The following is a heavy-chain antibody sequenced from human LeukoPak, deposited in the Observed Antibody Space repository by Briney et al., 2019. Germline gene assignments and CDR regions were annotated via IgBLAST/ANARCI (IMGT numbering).Heavy chain of an antibody. V-gene: IGHV4-31*03. CDR3: ARGSSRYCSGGSCYFFDY. CDR1: GGSISSGGYY. J-gene: IGHJ4*02. Sequence: SETLSLTCTVSGGSISSGGYYWSWIRQHPGKGLEWIGYIYYSGSTYYNPSLKSRVTISVDTSKNQFSLKLSSVTAANTAVYYCARGSSRYCSGGSCYFFDYWGQGTLVTVSS. D-gene: IGHD2-15*01. CDR2: IYYSGST.